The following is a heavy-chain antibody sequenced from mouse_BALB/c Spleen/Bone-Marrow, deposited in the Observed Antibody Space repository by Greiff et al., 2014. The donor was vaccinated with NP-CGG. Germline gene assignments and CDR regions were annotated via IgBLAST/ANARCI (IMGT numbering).Heavy chain of an antibody. J-gene: IGHJ4*01. V-gene: IGHV5-9-3*01. CDR1: GFTFSSYA. D-gene: IGHD1-1*01. CDR3: ARHETTVVARDAMDY. CDR2: ISSGGSYT. Sequence: DVMLVESGGGLVKPGGSLKLSCAASGFTFSSYAMSWVRQTPEKRLEWVATISSGGSYTYYPDSVKGGFTISRDNAKNTLYLQMSSLRSEDTAMYYCARHETTVVARDAMDYWGQGTSVTVSS.